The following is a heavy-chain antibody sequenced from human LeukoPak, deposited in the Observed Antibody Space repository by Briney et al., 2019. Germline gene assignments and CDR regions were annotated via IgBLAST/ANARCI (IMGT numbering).Heavy chain of an antibody. Sequence: PGGSLRLSCSASGFTFSSYAMHWVRQAPGKGLEWVSSISSQSTYIYSADSLKGRFAISRDNAKNSLYLQMNSLRAEDTAVYYCARDPHLSGWSDYWGQGTLVTVSS. D-gene: IGHD6-19*01. CDR1: GFTFSSYA. J-gene: IGHJ4*02. CDR2: ISSQSTYI. CDR3: ARDPHLSGWSDY. V-gene: IGHV3-21*01.